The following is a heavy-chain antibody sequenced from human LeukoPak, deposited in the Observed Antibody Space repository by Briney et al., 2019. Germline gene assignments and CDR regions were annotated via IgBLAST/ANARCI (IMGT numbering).Heavy chain of an antibody. V-gene: IGHV4-59*08. CDR3: ARHERAYDNFDY. Sequence: PSETLSLTCTVSGGSISSYYWSWIRQPPGKGPEWIGYIYYGGSTNYNPSLKSRVTISLDTSKNQFSLKVSSVTAADTAVYYCARHERAYDNFDYWGQGTLVTVSS. CDR1: GGSISSYY. CDR2: IYYGGST. D-gene: IGHD5-12*01. J-gene: IGHJ4*02.